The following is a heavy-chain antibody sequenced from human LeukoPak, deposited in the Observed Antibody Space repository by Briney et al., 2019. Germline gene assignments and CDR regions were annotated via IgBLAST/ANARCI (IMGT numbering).Heavy chain of an antibody. Sequence: GGSLRLSCAASGFTFSSYWMSWVRQAPGKGLERVANIKQDGSEKYYVDSVKGRFTISRDNAKNSLYLQMNSLRAEDTAVYYCASRIAAAGAEYFQHWGQGTLVTVSS. CDR3: ASRIAAAGAEYFQH. V-gene: IGHV3-7*03. D-gene: IGHD6-13*01. CDR2: IKQDGSEK. J-gene: IGHJ1*01. CDR1: GFTFSSYW.